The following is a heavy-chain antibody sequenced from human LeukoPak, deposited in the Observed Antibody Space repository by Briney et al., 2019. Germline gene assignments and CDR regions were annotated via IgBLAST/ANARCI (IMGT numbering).Heavy chain of an antibody. J-gene: IGHJ4*02. CDR1: GDSAISGDYS. D-gene: IGHD5/OR15-5a*01. Sequence: SETLSLTCAVSGDSAISGDYSWSWIRQPPGKGLEWIGYIYHSGHTYYNPSLKSRVTISVDRSKSQFSLKMNSVTAADTAVYYCARETSTIIDNWGQGILVTVSS. V-gene: IGHV4-30-2*01. CDR3: ARETSTIIDN. CDR2: IYHSGHT.